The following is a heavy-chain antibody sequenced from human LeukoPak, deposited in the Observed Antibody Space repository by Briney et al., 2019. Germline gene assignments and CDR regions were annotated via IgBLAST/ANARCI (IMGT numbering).Heavy chain of an antibody. D-gene: IGHD3-22*01. J-gene: IGHJ4*02. CDR1: GFTFSSYW. CDR2: IKSDGTST. Sequence: GGSLRLSCAASGFTFSSYWMHWVRQAPGKGLVWVSRIKSDGTSTRYADSVKGRFTISRDNAKNTLYLQMNSLRAEDTAVYYCVRDYYDSGAYLFDYWGQGTLVTVSS. CDR3: VRDYYDSGAYLFDY. V-gene: IGHV3-74*01.